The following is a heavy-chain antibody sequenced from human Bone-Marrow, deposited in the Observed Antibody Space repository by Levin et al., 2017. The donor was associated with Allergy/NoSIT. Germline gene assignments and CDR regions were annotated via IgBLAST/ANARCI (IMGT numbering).Heavy chain of an antibody. D-gene: IGHD5-18*01. V-gene: IGHV3-21*01. CDR1: GFTFSSYS. CDR2: ISSSSSYI. CDR3: ARDLGYSYGPLDYYYGMDV. Sequence: GGSLRLSCAASGFTFSSYSMNWVRQAPGKGLEWVSSISSSSSYIYYADSVKGRFTISRDNAKNSLYLQMNSLRAEDTAVYYCARDLGYSYGPLDYYYGMDVWGQGTTVTVSS. J-gene: IGHJ6*02.